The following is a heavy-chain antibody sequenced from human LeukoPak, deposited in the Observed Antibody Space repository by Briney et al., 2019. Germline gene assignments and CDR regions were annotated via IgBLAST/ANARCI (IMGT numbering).Heavy chain of an antibody. Sequence: PSQTLSLTCTVSGGSISSGSYYWGWIRQPPGKGLEWIGSIYHSGSTYYNPSLKSRVTISVDTSKNQFSLKLSSVTAADTAVYYCARVAYSSGWPPFDYYFDYWGQGTLVTVSS. V-gene: IGHV4-39*07. D-gene: IGHD6-19*01. CDR1: GGSISSGSYY. CDR2: IYHSGST. J-gene: IGHJ4*02. CDR3: ARVAYSSGWPPFDYYFDY.